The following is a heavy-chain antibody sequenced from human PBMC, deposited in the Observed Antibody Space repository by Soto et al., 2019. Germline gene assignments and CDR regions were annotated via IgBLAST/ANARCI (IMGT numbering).Heavy chain of an antibody. Sequence: SGPTLVNPTQTLALTCTCSGFSLSTSGVGVGWIRQPPGKALEWLALIYWDDDKRYSPSLKSRLTITKHTSKNQVVLTMTKMDPVETAKYCCAHSIQTYSTSNYHGMDVWGQGSTVTDSS. CDR2: IYWDDDK. J-gene: IGHJ6*02. CDR3: AHSIQTYSTSNYHGMDV. V-gene: IGHV2-5*02. CDR1: GFSLSTSGVG. D-gene: IGHD6-13*01.